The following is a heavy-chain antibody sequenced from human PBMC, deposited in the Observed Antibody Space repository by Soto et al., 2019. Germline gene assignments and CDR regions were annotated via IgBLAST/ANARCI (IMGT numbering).Heavy chain of an antibody. V-gene: IGHV4-31*03. CDR1: GGSISSGGYY. J-gene: IGHJ6*02. CDR3: AREAPGYCSGGSCRNYGMDV. D-gene: IGHD2-15*01. Sequence: PSETLSLTCTVSGGSISSGGYYWSWIRQHPGKGLEWIGYIYYSGSTYYNPSLKSRVTISVDTSKNQFSLKLSSVTAADTAVYYCAREAPGYCSGGSCRNYGMDVWGQGTTVTVSS. CDR2: IYYSGST.